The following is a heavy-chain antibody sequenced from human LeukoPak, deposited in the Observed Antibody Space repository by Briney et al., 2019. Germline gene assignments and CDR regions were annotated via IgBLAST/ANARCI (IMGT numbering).Heavy chain of an antibody. CDR3: AKDVQPYSSSDFAMDV. CDR2: ISGSGGST. Sequence: GGSLRLSCAASGFTFSSYEMNWVRQAPGQGLEWVSAISGSGGSTYHADSVKGRFTISRDNSKNTLYLQMNSLRAEDTAVYYCAKDVQPYSSSDFAMDVWGKGTTVTVSS. CDR1: GFTFSSYE. D-gene: IGHD6-6*01. V-gene: IGHV3-23*01. J-gene: IGHJ6*03.